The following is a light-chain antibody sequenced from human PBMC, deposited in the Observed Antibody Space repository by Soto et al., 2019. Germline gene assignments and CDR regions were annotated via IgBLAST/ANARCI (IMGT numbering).Light chain of an antibody. J-gene: IGLJ2*01. CDR3: SSYTSSSTLYVV. CDR2: DVS. CDR1: SSDVGGYNY. V-gene: IGLV2-14*01. Sequence: QSALTQPASVSGSPGQSITISCTGTSSDVGGYNYVSWYQQHPGKAPKLMIYDVSNRPSGVSNRFSGSKSVNTASLTISGLQAEDEADYYCSSYTSSSTLYVVFGGGTQLTVL.